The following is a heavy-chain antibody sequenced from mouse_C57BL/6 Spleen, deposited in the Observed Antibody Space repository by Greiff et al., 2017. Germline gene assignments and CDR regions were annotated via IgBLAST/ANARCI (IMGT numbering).Heavy chain of an antibody. J-gene: IGHJ1*03. CDR3: APYGSYWYFDV. Sequence: QVQLQQPGAELVRPGTSVKLSCKASGYTFTSYWMHWVKQRPGQGLEWIGVIDPSDSYTNYNQKFKGKATLTVDTSSSTAYMQLSSLTSEDSAVYYCAPYGSYWYFDVWGTGTTVTVSS. D-gene: IGHD1-1*01. CDR2: IDPSDSYT. CDR1: GYTFTSYW. V-gene: IGHV1-59*01.